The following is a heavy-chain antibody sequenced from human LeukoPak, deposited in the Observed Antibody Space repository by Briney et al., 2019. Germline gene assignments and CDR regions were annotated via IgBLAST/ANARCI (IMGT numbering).Heavy chain of an antibody. CDR2: INPNSGGT. J-gene: IGHJ4*02. CDR3: ARELNKWKFDH. V-gene: IGHV1-2*06. Sequence: ASVKVSCKASGYTFTGYYMHWVRQAPGQGLEWMGRINPNSGGTNYAQKFQGRITMTRDTSISTAYMELSRLRSDDTAVYHCARELNKWKFDHWGQGTLVTVSS. CDR1: GYTFTGYY. D-gene: IGHD1-20*01.